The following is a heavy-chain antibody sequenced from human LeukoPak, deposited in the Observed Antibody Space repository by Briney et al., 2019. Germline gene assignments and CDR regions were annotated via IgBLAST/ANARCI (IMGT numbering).Heavy chain of an antibody. CDR2: MYYSGSA. J-gene: IGHJ5*02. Sequence: PSETLSLTCTVSGGSISSSSYYWAWIRQPPGKGLEWIGSMYYSGSAYYNPSLKSRVTISVDTSKNQFSLQLTSVTAADTAVYYCARDLYQLLGSWFDPWGQGTLVTVSS. V-gene: IGHV4-39*02. CDR3: ARDLYQLLGSWFDP. D-gene: IGHD2-2*01. CDR1: GGSISSSSYY.